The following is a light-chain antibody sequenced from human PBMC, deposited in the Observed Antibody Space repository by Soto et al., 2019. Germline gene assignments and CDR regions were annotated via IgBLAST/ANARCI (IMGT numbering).Light chain of an antibody. V-gene: IGLV2-11*01. CDR3: CSYAGSFWV. J-gene: IGLJ3*02. CDR2: DVS. CDR1: SSDVGGYNY. Sequence: QSALTQPRSVSGSPGQSVTISCTGTSSDVGGYNYVSWYQQHPGKAPKLMIYDVSKRPSGVPDRFSGSKSGNTASLTIYGLQAEDEADYYCCSYAGSFWVFGGGTKVTV.